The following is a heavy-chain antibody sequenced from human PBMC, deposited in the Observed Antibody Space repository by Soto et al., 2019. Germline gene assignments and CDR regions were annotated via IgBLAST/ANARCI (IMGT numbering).Heavy chain of an antibody. Sequence: EVQLLESGGGLVQPGGSLRLSCVASGFTFRDYAMTWVRQAPGKGLEWVSVISASAGSTYYADSVKGRFSISRDTSKNTLYLQMNSLRADDTAVYYCASRDPGTSVDYWGQGTLVTVSS. CDR3: ASRDPGTSVDY. CDR1: GFTFRDYA. J-gene: IGHJ4*02. D-gene: IGHD1-7*01. CDR2: ISASAGST. V-gene: IGHV3-23*01.